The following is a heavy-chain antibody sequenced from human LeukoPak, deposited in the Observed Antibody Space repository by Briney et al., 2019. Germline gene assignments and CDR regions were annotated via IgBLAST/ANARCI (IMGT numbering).Heavy chain of an antibody. CDR2: VSSSGGTT. CDR3: AKAAGYCSGGTCLDH. CDR1: GFSFNSAA. D-gene: IGHD2-15*01. V-gene: IGHV3-23*01. Sequence: TGGSLRVSCAASGFSFNSAAMTWVRQAPGKGLEWVSLVSSSGGTTYYADSVKGRFTISRDNSKNTLSLQMNSLRAEDTAIYYCAKAAGYCSGGTCLDHWGQGTLVTVSS. J-gene: IGHJ4*02.